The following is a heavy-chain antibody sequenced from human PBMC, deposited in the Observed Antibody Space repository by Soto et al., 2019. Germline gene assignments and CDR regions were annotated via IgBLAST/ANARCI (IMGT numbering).Heavy chain of an antibody. CDR2: IDPSDSYT. CDR1: GYSFTSYW. J-gene: IGHJ6*02. Sequence: GESLKICCKVSGYSFTSYWISWVRQMPGKGLEWMGRIDPSDSYTNYSPSFQGHVTISADKSISTAYLQWSSLKASDTAMYYCARQGYSSSSRAFYYYYGMDVWGQGTTVTVSS. D-gene: IGHD6-6*01. V-gene: IGHV5-10-1*01. CDR3: ARQGYSSSSRAFYYYYGMDV.